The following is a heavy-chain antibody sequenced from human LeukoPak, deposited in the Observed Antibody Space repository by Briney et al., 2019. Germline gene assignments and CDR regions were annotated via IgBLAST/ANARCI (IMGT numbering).Heavy chain of an antibody. J-gene: IGHJ4*02. CDR3: AKDRASGSYFDY. CDR2: IRYDGSNK. CDR1: GFTFSSYG. V-gene: IGHV3-30*02. Sequence: GGSLRLSCAAFGFTFSSYGMHWVRQAPGKGLEWVAFIRYDGSNKYYADSVKGRFTISRDNSKNTLYLQMNSLRAEDTAVYYCAKDRASGSYFDYWGQGTLVTVSS. D-gene: IGHD1-26*01.